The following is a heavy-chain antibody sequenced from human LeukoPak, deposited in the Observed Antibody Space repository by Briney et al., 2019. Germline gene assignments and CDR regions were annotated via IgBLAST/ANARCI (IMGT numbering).Heavy chain of an antibody. CDR1: GFTVSSNY. V-gene: IGHV3-11*04. D-gene: IGHD2-21*01. Sequence: GGSLRLSCAASGFTVSSNYMSWVRQAPGRGLEWVSYISSSGTTIKYADSVKGRFTISRGNAKNSLFLQMNSLRAEDTAVYYCCGASFNFWGQGTLVAVSS. CDR3: CGASFNF. J-gene: IGHJ4*02. CDR2: ISSSGTTI.